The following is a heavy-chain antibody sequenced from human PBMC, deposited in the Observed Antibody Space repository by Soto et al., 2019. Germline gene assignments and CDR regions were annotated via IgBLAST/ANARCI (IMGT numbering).Heavy chain of an antibody. CDR3: ARMAAPNYYDSSGYYEIDY. J-gene: IGHJ4*02. CDR1: GGSSSSGGYS. V-gene: IGHV4-30-2*01. Sequence: SLSLTCAVSGGSSSSGGYSWSWILQPPGEGLEWIGYIYHSGSTYYNPSRKSRVTISVDRSKNQFSLKLSSVTAADTAVYYCARMAAPNYYDSSGYYEIDYWGQGTLVTVSS. D-gene: IGHD3-22*01. CDR2: IYHSGST.